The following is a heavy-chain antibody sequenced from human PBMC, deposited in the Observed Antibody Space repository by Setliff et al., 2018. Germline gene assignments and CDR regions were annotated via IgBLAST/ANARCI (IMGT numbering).Heavy chain of an antibody. CDR2: IYYSGST. Sequence: SETLSLTCRVSGGSISNGNYYWGLIRQPPGKGLEWVATIYYSGSTYSNPSLKSRLIISVGAPDNQFSVKLSSVTAADTAVYYCARHKSNGSGSYPSLYMDVWGKGIMVTVSS. J-gene: IGHJ6*03. CDR1: GGSISNGNYY. CDR3: ARHKSNGSGSYPSLYMDV. V-gene: IGHV4-39*01. D-gene: IGHD3-10*01.